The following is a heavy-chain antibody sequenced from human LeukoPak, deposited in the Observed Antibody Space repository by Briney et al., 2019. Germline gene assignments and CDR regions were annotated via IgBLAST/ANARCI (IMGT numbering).Heavy chain of an antibody. V-gene: IGHV4-39*01. J-gene: IGHJ3*01. D-gene: IGHD3-22*01. Sequence: SETLSLTCIVSGGISSSYYWGWIRQPPGKGLEWVASIYYTGTTYYNPSLKSRLTISVDTSKSQFSLRLSSVTAADTAFYYCGRIPYYYDSTGSRWAFDVWDQGTMVTVSS. CDR2: IYYTGTT. CDR1: GGISSSYY. CDR3: GRIPYYYDSTGSRWAFDV.